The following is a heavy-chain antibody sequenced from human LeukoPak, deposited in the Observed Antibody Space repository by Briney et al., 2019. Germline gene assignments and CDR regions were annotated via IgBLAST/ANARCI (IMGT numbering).Heavy chain of an antibody. Sequence: ADTLSLICAVYGVSFSGYYWIWLRQPPGKGLEGFGEINHSGSTNYNSSLKSRVTISVDTSKNQFSLKLSFVTAADTAVYYCARGYYGSGSHCCHMDVWGKGTTITVS. CDR3: ARGYYGSGSHCCHMDV. CDR2: INHSGST. CDR1: GVSFSGYY. D-gene: IGHD3-10*01. V-gene: IGHV4-34*01. J-gene: IGHJ6*03.